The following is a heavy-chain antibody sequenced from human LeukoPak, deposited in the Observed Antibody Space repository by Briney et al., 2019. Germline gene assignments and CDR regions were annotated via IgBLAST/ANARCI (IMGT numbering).Heavy chain of an antibody. J-gene: IGHJ6*03. V-gene: IGHV3-7*04. CDR1: GFTFSTYW. CDR3: ARVRWDGDDNTFYYFYMDV. D-gene: IGHD4-17*01. CDR2: IKQDGRED. Sequence: PGGSLRLSCEASGFTFSTYWMSWVRQAPGKGLEWVANIKQDGREDYYVDSVKGRFTVSKDNAYNSLYLLMNNLRAEDTAVYYCARVRWDGDDNTFYYFYMDVWGKGTTVTISS.